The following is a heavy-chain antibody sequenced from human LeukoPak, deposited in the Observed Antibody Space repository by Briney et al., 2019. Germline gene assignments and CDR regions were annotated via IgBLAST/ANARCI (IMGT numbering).Heavy chain of an antibody. D-gene: IGHD5-18*01. V-gene: IGHV3-30-3*01. J-gene: IGHJ4*02. Sequence: GGSLRLSCAASGFTFSSYAMHWVRQAPGKGLEGVAVISYDGSNKYYADSVKGRFTISRDNSKNTLYLQMNSLRAEDTAVYYCAREGSYGRFAFDYWGQGTLVTVSS. CDR1: GFTFSSYA. CDR2: ISYDGSNK. CDR3: AREGSYGRFAFDY.